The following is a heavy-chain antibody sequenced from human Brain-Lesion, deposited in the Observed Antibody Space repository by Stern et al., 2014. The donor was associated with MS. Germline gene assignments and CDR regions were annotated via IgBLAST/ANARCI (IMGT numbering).Heavy chain of an antibody. CDR3: ARGYYGSGRPQKGMDV. V-gene: IGHV1-2*02. J-gene: IGHJ6*02. D-gene: IGHD3-10*01. Sequence: VKLVESGAEVKKPGASVKVSCKASGYTFTGYYMYWVRQAPGQGLEWMGWINPNSGGTHYAQKFQGRVTMARDTAITTAYMELSRLRSDDTAVYYCARGYYGSGRPQKGMDVWGQGTTVTVSS. CDR2: INPNSGGT. CDR1: GYTFTGYY.